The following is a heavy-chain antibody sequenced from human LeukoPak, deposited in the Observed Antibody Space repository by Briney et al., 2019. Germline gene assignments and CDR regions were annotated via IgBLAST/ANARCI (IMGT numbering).Heavy chain of an antibody. CDR2: MNPNSGNT. D-gene: IGHD6-19*01. CDR3: ATTVKFGGGWYFEETPMADY. Sequence: GASVKVSCKASGYTFTSYDINWVRQATGQGLEWMGWMNPNSGNTGYAQKFQGRVTMTRNTSISTAYMELSSLRSEDTAVYYCATTVKFGGGWYFEETPMADYWGQGTLVTVSS. J-gene: IGHJ4*02. V-gene: IGHV1-8*01. CDR1: GYTFTSYD.